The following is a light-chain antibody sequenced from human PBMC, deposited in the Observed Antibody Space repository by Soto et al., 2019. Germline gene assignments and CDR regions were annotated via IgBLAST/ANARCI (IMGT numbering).Light chain of an antibody. Sequence: DIQMTQSPSTLSASVGDRVTITCRASQSISSWLAWYQQKPGKAPNLLIYDVSSLESGGSSRFSGSGSGTEFTLTISSLQPDDFATYYCQQYNSYSLFGGGTKVEIK. CDR3: QQYNSYSL. CDR2: DVS. V-gene: IGKV1-5*01. CDR1: QSISSW. J-gene: IGKJ4*01.